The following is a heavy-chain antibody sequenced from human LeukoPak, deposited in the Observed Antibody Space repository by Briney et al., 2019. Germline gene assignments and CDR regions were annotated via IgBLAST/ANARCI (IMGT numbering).Heavy chain of an antibody. D-gene: IGHD5-18*01. V-gene: IGHV3-53*04. Sequence: PGGSLRLSCAASGFTVSNNYMNWVRQAPGKGLEWVSVIYSSGSTYYADSVKGRFTISRHNSKNTLYLQMNSLRPEDTAVYYCVYVDTVMATGDYWGQGTLVTDSS. CDR3: VYVDTVMATGDY. CDR1: GFTVSNNY. CDR2: IYSSGST. J-gene: IGHJ4*02.